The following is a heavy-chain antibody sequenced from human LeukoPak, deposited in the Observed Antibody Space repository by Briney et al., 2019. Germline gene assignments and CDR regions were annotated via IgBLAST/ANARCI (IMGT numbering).Heavy chain of an antibody. D-gene: IGHD2-15*01. CDR2: ISYDGSNK. Sequence: GGSLRLSCAASGFTFSSYSMNWVRQAPGKGLEWVAVISYDGSNKYYADSVKGRFTISRDKSKNTLYLQMNSLRAEDTAVYYCAKDPRQYCSGGSCYRYYFDYWGQGTLVTVSS. CDR3: AKDPRQYCSGGSCYRYYFDY. V-gene: IGHV3-30*18. J-gene: IGHJ4*02. CDR1: GFTFSSYS.